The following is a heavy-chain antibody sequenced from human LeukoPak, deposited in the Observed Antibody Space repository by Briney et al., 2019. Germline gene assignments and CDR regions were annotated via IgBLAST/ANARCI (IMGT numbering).Heavy chain of an antibody. Sequence: PGGSLRLSCAASGFTFSSYAMSWVRLAPGKGLEWVSAISGSGDNTYYADSVKGRFTISRDNAKNSLYLQMNSLRAEDTAVYYCARDMTYYYMDVWGKGTTVTISS. CDR1: GFTFSSYA. J-gene: IGHJ6*03. V-gene: IGHV3-23*01. CDR2: ISGSGDNT. CDR3: ARDMTYYYMDV.